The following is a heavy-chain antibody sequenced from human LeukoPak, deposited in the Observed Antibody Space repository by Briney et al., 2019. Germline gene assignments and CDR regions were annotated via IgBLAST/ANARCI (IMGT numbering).Heavy chain of an antibody. CDR3: ARTRANYGGHNDN. Sequence: GASVKVSCKASGYSFPSCGISWMRQAPGQGLEWMGWISVYNGDTNYAQKLQGRVTMTTDTSTTTAYMELRSLRSDDTAVYYCARTRANYGGHNDNWGQGSLVTVSS. CDR1: GYSFPSCG. CDR2: ISVYNGDT. J-gene: IGHJ4*02. V-gene: IGHV1-18*01. D-gene: IGHD4-23*01.